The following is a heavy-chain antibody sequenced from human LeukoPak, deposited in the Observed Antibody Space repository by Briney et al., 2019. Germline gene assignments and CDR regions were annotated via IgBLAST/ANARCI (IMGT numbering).Heavy chain of an antibody. J-gene: IGHJ4*02. V-gene: IGHV4-59*08. D-gene: IGHD3-10*01. CDR2: IYYSGAT. CDR3: ARAPRLLWFGELPPNFDY. Sequence: SETLSLTCTVSGGSISNYYWSWIRQPPGKGLEWIGHIYYSGATKYNPSLKSRITISVDTSKNQFSLMLSSVTAADTAVYYCARAPRLLWFGELPPNFDYWGQGTLVTVSS. CDR1: GGSISNYY.